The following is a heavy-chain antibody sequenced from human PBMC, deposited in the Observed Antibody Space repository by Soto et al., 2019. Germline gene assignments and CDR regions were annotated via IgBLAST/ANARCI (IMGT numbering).Heavy chain of an antibody. CDR3: ARRWGYAFDI. J-gene: IGHJ3*02. Sequence: QVQLQESGPGLVKPSETLSLTCTVSGGSISSYYWSWIRQPPGKGLEWIGYIYYSGSTNYNPSLKSRVTTSVDPSKNQFSLKLSSVTAADTAVYYCARRWGYAFDIWGQGTMVTVSS. V-gene: IGHV4-59*08. D-gene: IGHD1-26*01. CDR1: GGSISSYY. CDR2: IYYSGST.